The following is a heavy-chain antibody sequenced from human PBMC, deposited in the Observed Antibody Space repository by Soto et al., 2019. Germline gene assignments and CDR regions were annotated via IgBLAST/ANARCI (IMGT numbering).Heavy chain of an antibody. CDR2: INPNGGST. V-gene: IGHV1-46*01. J-gene: IGHJ5*02. Sequence: NLAWKGPADTISRDHIGCRRQTPEHGLEWMGIINPNGGSTRFAQTFQGRITMTTDTSTSTVYMELRSLRSEDTAVYYCARSSGGVFGINIEGSNWLGTWGQGSLVTVSS. CDR1: ADTISRDH. D-gene: IGHD3-16*02. CDR3: ARSSGGVFGINIEGSNWLGT.